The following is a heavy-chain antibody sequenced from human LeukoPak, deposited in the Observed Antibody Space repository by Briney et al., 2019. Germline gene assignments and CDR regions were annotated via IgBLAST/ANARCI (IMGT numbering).Heavy chain of an antibody. J-gene: IGHJ4*02. CDR1: GFTFSDYA. D-gene: IGHD1-26*01. CDR2: ISTSGSLI. V-gene: IGHV3-48*03. CDR3: AKVSGLGWHFDY. Sequence: GGSLRLSCAASGFTFSDYAMNWVRQAPGKGLGWVSFISTSGSLIYYADSVKGRFTISRDNAKNSLFLHMNSLRAEDTAVYYCAKVSGLGWHFDYWGQGTLVTVSS.